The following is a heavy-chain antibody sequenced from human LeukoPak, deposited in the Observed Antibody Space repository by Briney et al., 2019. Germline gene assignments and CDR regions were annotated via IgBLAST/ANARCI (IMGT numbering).Heavy chain of an antibody. D-gene: IGHD2-15*01. Sequence: GSLILSCAASGFSVSSNYMSWVRQAPGKGLEWVSVIYSGGTSYYADSVKGRFTISRDISKNTLYLQMNSLRAEDTAVYYCARYCSGGSCYSGSNYFDYWGQGTLVTVSS. CDR1: GFSVSSNY. J-gene: IGHJ4*02. V-gene: IGHV3-53*01. CDR3: ARYCSGGSCYSGSNYFDY. CDR2: IYSGGTS.